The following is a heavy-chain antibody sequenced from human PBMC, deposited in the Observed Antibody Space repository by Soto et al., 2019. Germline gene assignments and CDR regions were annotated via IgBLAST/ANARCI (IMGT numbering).Heavy chain of an antibody. V-gene: IGHV1-18*01. CDR1: GYTFTSYG. D-gene: IGHD5-12*01. J-gene: IGHJ6*03. Sequence: ASVKVSCKASGYTFTSYGISWVRQAPGQGLEWMGWISAYNGNTNYAQKLQGRVTMTTDTSTSTAYMELRSLRSDDTAVYYCARVLVATIEGGSYYYYYYMDVWGKGTTVTVSS. CDR3: ARVLVATIEGGSYYYYYYMDV. CDR2: ISAYNGNT.